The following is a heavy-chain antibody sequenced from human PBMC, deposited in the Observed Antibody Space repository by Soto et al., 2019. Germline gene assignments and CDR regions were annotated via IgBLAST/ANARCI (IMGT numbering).Heavy chain of an antibody. CDR2: ISGSGGST. J-gene: IGHJ4*02. Sequence: EVQLLESGGGLVQPGGSLRLSCGASGFTFSSYVMSWVRQAPGKGLGWVSAISGSGGSTYYAESVKGRFTISRDNSKNMLYLQMNSLRAEDTALYYCAKFSNGWFGEFDYWGQGTLVTVSS. D-gene: IGHD3-10*01. V-gene: IGHV3-23*01. CDR3: AKFSNGWFGEFDY. CDR1: GFTFSSYV.